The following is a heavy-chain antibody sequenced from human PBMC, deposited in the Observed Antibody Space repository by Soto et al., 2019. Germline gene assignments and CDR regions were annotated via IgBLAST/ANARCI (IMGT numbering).Heavy chain of an antibody. CDR3: AASGSNGQFDF. V-gene: IGHV4-59*01. CDR2: IYYSGST. Sequence: SETLSLTCTVSGGSISNYFWHWIRQPPGKGLEWIGYIYYSGSTNYNPSLKSRVTISVDTSKNQFSLKLSSVTAADTAVYYCAASGSNGQFDFWAQGTLVTVSA. J-gene: IGHJ4*02. CDR1: GGSISNYF. D-gene: IGHD3-10*01.